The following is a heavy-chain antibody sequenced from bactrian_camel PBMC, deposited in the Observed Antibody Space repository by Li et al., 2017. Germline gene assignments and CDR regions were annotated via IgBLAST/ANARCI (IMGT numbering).Heavy chain of an antibody. CDR2: IDSGDGNT. CDR3: ATGAFGY. J-gene: IGHJ6*01. D-gene: IGHD8*01. V-gene: IGHV3S25*01. Sequence: QLVESGGGLVQPGGSLRLSCAASGFTFSSYWMHWARQAPGKGLEWVSRIDSGDGNTYYGDYVKGRFTVSRDDAKNTVYLEMNSLKSEDTAVYYCATGAFGYWGQGTQVTVS. CDR1: GFTFSSYW.